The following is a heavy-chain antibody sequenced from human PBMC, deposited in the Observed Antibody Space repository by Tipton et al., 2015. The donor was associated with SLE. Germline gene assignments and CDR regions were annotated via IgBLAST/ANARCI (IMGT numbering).Heavy chain of an antibody. CDR2: ISAYNGNT. CDR3: AACDEDWSGYSD. D-gene: IGHD3-3*01. CDR1: GYSFTTYD. Sequence: QLVQSGAEVKKPGASVKVSCEASGYSFTTYDINWVRQAAGQGLEWMGWISAYNGNTNYAQKLQGRVTMTTDTSTSTAYMELRSLRSDDTAVYYCAACDEDWSGYSDWGQGTLVTVSS. J-gene: IGHJ4*02. V-gene: IGHV1-18*01.